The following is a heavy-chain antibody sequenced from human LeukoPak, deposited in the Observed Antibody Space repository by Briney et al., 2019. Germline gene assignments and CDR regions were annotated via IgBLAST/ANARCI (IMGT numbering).Heavy chain of an antibody. CDR3: ARSIFGVVSFDS. D-gene: IGHD3-3*01. V-gene: IGHV4-39*07. CDR1: GGSISSSSYY. Sequence: PSETLSLTCTVSGGSISSSSYYWGWIRQPPGKGLEWIGSIYYSGSTYYNPSLKSRVTISVDTSKNQFSLKLSSVSAADTAVYYCARSIFGVVSFDSWGQGTLVTVSS. J-gene: IGHJ4*02. CDR2: IYYSGST.